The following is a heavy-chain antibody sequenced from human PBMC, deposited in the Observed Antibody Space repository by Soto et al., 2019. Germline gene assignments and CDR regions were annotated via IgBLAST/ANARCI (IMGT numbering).Heavy chain of an antibody. V-gene: IGHV3-23*01. Sequence: PGGSMRLSCAASGLTFRGHGMHWVRQATGKGLEWVSAISGSGGSTYYADSVKGRFTISRDNSKNTLYLQMNSLRAEDTAVYYCAKDGRIAVAGPTSLAYWGQGTLVTVSS. CDR2: ISGSGGST. D-gene: IGHD6-19*01. J-gene: IGHJ4*02. CDR3: AKDGRIAVAGPTSLAY. CDR1: GLTFRGHG.